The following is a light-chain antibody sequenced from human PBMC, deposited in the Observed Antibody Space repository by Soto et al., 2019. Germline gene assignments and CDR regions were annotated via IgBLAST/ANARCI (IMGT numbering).Light chain of an antibody. Sequence: QSALTQPASVSGSPGQSITISCTGTSSDFARYNIVSWYQQHPRRAPKLMIFEVTKRPSGVSNRFSGSKSGTTASLTISGLQPEDEADYYCCSYAGSSTVLFGGGTKLTVL. CDR3: CSYAGSSTVL. V-gene: IGLV2-23*02. CDR2: EVT. CDR1: SSDFARYNI. J-gene: IGLJ2*01.